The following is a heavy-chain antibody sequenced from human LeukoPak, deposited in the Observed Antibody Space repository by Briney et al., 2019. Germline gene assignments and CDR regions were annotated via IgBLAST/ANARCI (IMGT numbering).Heavy chain of an antibody. Sequence: ASVKVSCKASGYTFTGYYMHWVRQAPGQGLEWMGWINPNSGGTNYAQKFQGRVTMTRDTSISTAYMELSRLRSDDTAVYYCARVPVDSGYDLRYYFDYWGQGTLDTVSS. J-gene: IGHJ4*02. D-gene: IGHD5-12*01. CDR2: INPNSGGT. CDR3: ARVPVDSGYDLRYYFDY. V-gene: IGHV1-2*02. CDR1: GYTFTGYY.